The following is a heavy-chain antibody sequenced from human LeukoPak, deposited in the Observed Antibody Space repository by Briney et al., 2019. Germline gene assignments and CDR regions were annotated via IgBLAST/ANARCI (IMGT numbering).Heavy chain of an antibody. J-gene: IGHJ5*02. Sequence: PGGALRLSRAPSRCTLSSYSINWVRQAPGKGVEGGSYISSSRSYIHYADSVNGRFTISRDYSKNTLYLQINSLRAEDTAVYYCARALSSSWYAFRSNWFDPWGQGTLVSVSS. CDR2: ISSSRSYI. D-gene: IGHD6-13*01. CDR1: RCTLSSYS. CDR3: ARALSSSWYAFRSNWFDP. V-gene: IGHV3-21*04.